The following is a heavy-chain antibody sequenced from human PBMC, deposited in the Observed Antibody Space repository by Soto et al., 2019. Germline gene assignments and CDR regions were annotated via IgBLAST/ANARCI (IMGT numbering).Heavy chain of an antibody. CDR1: GGSISSGGYS. V-gene: IGHV4-30-2*03. CDR2: IYYSGST. D-gene: IGHD5-18*01. CDR3: ARSGYGYYYYYGMDV. J-gene: IGHJ6*02. Sequence: SETLSLTCAVSGGSISSGGYSWSWIRQPPGKGLEWIGSIYYSGSTYYNPSLKSRVTISVDTSKNQFSLKLSSVTAADTAVYYCARSGYGYYYYYGMDVWGQGTTVTVSS.